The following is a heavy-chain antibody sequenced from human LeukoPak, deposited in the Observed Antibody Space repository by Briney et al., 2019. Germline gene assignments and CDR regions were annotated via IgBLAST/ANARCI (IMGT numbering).Heavy chain of an antibody. CDR2: IYYSGST. CDR1: GGSISSGGYY. J-gene: IGHJ4*02. V-gene: IGHV4-31*11. Sequence: KTSETLSLTCAVSGGSISSGGYYWSWIRQHPGKGLEWIGYIYYSGSTYYNPSLKSRVTISVDTSKNQFSLKLSSVTAADTAVYYCARADYDFLAGLDYWGQGTLVTVSS. CDR3: ARADYDFLAGLDY. D-gene: IGHD3-3*01.